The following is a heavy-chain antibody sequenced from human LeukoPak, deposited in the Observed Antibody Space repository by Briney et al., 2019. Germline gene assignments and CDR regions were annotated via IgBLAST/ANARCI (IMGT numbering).Heavy chain of an antibody. V-gene: IGHV4-59*01. CDR1: GGSISSYY. J-gene: IGHJ4*02. Sequence: SETLSLTCTVSGGSISSYYWSWIWQPPGKGLEWIGYIYYSGSTNYNPSLKSRVTISVDTSKNQFSLKLSSVTAADTAVYYCARGVGLWFGELLSISLDYWGQGTLVTVSS. CDR3: ARGVGLWFGELLSISLDY. D-gene: IGHD3-10*01. CDR2: IYYSGST.